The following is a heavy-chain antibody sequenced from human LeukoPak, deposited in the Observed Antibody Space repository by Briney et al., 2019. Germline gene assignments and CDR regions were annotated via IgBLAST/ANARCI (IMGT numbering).Heavy chain of an antibody. J-gene: IGHJ4*02. D-gene: IGHD3-3*01. Sequence: GGSLRLSCAASGFTFSSYAMTWVRQAPGKGLEWVATLSANGHNTYYGDSVLGRFTVSRDNSKNTFFLELNSLRAEDTAVYYCATYLTKTLDYWGQGTLVTVSS. CDR2: LSANGHNT. CDR3: ATYLTKTLDY. CDR1: GFTFSSYA. V-gene: IGHV3-23*01.